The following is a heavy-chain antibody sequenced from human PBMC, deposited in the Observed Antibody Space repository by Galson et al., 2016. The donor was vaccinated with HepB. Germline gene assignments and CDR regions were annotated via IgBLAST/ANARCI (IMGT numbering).Heavy chain of an antibody. J-gene: IGHJ4*02. CDR2: VYSSGTT. Sequence: SETLSLTCSVSGGSVSSRSYYWGWIRQPPGKALEWIGSVYSSGTTHYHPSLKSRVTIFVDTSKNQFSLRLSSVTAADTAVYYCAGGYDSDDPSFDYWGQGTLVTVSS. CDR3: AGGYDSDDPSFDY. D-gene: IGHD5-12*01. V-gene: IGHV4-39*01. CDR1: GGSVSSRSYY.